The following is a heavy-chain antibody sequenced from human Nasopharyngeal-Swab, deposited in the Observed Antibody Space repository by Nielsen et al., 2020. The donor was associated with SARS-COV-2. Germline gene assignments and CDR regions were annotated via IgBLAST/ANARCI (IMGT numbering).Heavy chain of an antibody. Sequence: GESLKISCAASGFTFSSYGMHWVRQAPGKGLEWAAVISYDGSNKYYADSVKGRFTISRDNSKNTLYLQMNSLRAEDTAVYYCAKELRSVTMIVVVITTFAFDIWGQGTMVTVSS. CDR3: AKELRSVTMIVVVITTFAFDI. CDR1: GFTFSSYG. J-gene: IGHJ3*02. V-gene: IGHV3-30*18. D-gene: IGHD3-22*01. CDR2: ISYDGSNK.